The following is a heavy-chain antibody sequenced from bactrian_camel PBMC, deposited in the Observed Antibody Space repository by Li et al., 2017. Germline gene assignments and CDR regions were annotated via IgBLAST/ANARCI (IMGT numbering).Heavy chain of an antibody. CDR3: AAEVLNERFCGQVWGWYNN. Sequence: VQLVESGGGSVQAGGSLRLSCVASGWTSGDYCMAWFRQHSGEEREGVAAIYTGTNVATYADSVKGRFTISQDKDKNTLYLQMNSLEPEDTAMYYCAAEVLNERFCGQVWGWYNNWGQGTQVTVSS. CDR1: GWTSGDYC. V-gene: IGHV3S42*01. D-gene: IGHD6*01. CDR2: IYTGTNVA. J-gene: IGHJ4*01.